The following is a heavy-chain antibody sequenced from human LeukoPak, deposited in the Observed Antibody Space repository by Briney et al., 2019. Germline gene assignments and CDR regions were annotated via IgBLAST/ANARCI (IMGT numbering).Heavy chain of an antibody. V-gene: IGHV1-18*01. J-gene: IGHJ6*03. CDR2: ISAYNGNT. Sequence: VASVRVSCKASGYTFTSYGISWVRQAPGQGLEWMGWISAYNGNTNYAQKLQGRVTMATDTSTSTAYVELRSLRSDDTAVYYCARDQGRIQNYYYYYMDVWGKGTTVTVSS. CDR3: ARDQGRIQNYYYYYMDV. CDR1: GYTFTSYG.